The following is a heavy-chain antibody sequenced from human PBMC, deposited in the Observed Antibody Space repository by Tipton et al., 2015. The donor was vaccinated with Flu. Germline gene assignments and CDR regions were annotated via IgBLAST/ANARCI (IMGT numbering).Heavy chain of an antibody. D-gene: IGHD5-12*01. CDR1: GYSFNGYW. V-gene: IGHV5-51*03. Sequence: QLVQSGAEVKKPGESLKISCKVSGYSFNGYWIGWGRQIPGKGLEWMGIVWPGDSDTRYSLSFRGQVSMSVDKSIRTVYLHWDNMKPSDTGIYYCARRGSGFDFDFWGQGTQVTVSA. J-gene: IGHJ4*02. CDR3: ARRGSGFDFDF. CDR2: VWPGDSDT.